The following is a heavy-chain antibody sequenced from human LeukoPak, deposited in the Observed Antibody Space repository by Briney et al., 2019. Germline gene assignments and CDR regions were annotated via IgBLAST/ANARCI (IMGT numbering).Heavy chain of an antibody. D-gene: IGHD4/OR15-4a*01. CDR1: GFSFDYYA. CDR3: AKARRKRTMVESFDY. Sequence: GSSLRLSXAASGFSFDYYAMHGLRQSPGKGLEGVSWISWNSGNIGYAASVKGRFTISRDNAKNSLYLQMNSLRTEDTALYYCAKARRKRTMVESFDYWGQGTMVTVSS. J-gene: IGHJ4*02. V-gene: IGHV3-9*01. CDR2: ISWNSGNI.